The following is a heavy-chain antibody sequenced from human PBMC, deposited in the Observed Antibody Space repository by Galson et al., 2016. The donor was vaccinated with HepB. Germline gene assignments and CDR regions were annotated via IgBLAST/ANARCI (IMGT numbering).Heavy chain of an antibody. Sequence: SLRLSCAASGFTFGDYAMHWVRQAPGKGLEWVSGISWNSGNTGYVASVKGRFTISRDNPKNSLYLQMNSPRAEDTALYYCAKAAQYCSCSSCRNWFDPWGQGTLVTVSS. V-gene: IGHV3-9*01. CDR1: GFTFGDYA. D-gene: IGHD2-2*01. J-gene: IGHJ5*02. CDR3: AKAAQYCSCSSCRNWFDP. CDR2: ISWNSGNT.